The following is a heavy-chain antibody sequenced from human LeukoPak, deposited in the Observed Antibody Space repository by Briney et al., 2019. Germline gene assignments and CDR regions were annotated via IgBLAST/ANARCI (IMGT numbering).Heavy chain of an antibody. Sequence: SDTLSLTCTVSGGSISSYYWSWIRQPAGKGLEWIGRIYTSGSTNYNPSLKSRVTRSVDTSKNQFSLKLSSVTAADTAVYYCARSPRGPIAAVVYGMDVWGQGTTVTVSS. D-gene: IGHD6-13*01. CDR1: GGSISSYY. CDR3: ARSPRGPIAAVVYGMDV. V-gene: IGHV4-4*07. J-gene: IGHJ6*02. CDR2: IYTSGST.